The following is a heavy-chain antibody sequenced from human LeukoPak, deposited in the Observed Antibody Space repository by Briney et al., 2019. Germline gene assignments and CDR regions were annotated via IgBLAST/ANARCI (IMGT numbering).Heavy chain of an antibody. Sequence: GESLKISCKGSGYNFANYWIGWVRQMPGKGLEWMGIINPGDSDIRYSPSFQGQVSISADKSIGTTYLQWSSLKASDTAMYYCARQVPGCSGGACYSGWFDPWGQGTLVTVSS. V-gene: IGHV5-51*01. J-gene: IGHJ5*02. CDR3: ARQVPGCSGGACYSGWFDP. CDR2: INPGDSDI. D-gene: IGHD2-15*01. CDR1: GYNFANYW.